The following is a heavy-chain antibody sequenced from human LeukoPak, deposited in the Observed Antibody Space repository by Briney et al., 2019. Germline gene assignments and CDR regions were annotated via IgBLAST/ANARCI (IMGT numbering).Heavy chain of an antibody. V-gene: IGHV4-30-2*01. CDR3: ARLRAFYFDY. D-gene: IGHD3-16*01. J-gene: IGHJ4*02. CDR1: GGSISSGGYT. CDR2: IYHSGST. Sequence: SETLSLTCAVSGGSISSGGYTWSWIRQPPGKGLEWIGYIYHSGSTYYNPSLKSRVTISVDRSKNQFSLKLSSVTAADTAVYYCARLRAFYFDYWGQGTLVTVSS.